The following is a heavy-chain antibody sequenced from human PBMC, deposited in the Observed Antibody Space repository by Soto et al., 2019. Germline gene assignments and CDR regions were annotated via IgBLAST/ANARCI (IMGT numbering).Heavy chain of an antibody. CDR2: IIPIFGTA. CDR1: GGTFSSSA. V-gene: IGHV1-69*13. CDR3: ARAFLGYDILTGYYNVGSGDAFDI. J-gene: IGHJ3*02. Sequence: SVKVSCKASGGTFSSSAISWVRQAPGQGLEWMGGIIPIFGTANYAQKFQGRVTITADESTSTAYMELSSLRSEDTAVYYCARAFLGYDILTGYYNVGSGDAFDIWGQGTMVTVSS. D-gene: IGHD3-9*01.